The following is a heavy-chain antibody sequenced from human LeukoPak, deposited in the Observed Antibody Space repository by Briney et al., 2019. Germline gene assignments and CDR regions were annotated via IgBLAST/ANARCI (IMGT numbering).Heavy chain of an antibody. V-gene: IGHV1-46*01. Sequence: GASVKVSCKASGYTFTSYYMHWVRQAPGQGLEWMGIINPSGGSTSYAQKFQGRVTMTRDTSTSTVYMELSSLRSEDTAVYYCARAPANYDSSGYKYGMDVWGQGTTVTVSS. CDR3: ARAPANYDSSGYKYGMDV. CDR2: INPSGGST. D-gene: IGHD3-22*01. J-gene: IGHJ6*02. CDR1: GYTFTSYY.